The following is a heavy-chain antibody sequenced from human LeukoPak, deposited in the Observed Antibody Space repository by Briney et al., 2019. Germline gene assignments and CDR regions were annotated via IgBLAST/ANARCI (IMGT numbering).Heavy chain of an antibody. Sequence: GASVKVSCKVSGYTLTELSMHWVRQAPGKGLEWMGGFDPEDGETIYAQKFQGRVTMIEDTSTDTAYMELSSLRSEDTAVYYCARGRPLGDLIDYWGQGTLVTVSS. CDR1: GYTLTELS. J-gene: IGHJ4*02. CDR3: ARGRPLGDLIDY. D-gene: IGHD1-26*01. V-gene: IGHV1-24*01. CDR2: FDPEDGET.